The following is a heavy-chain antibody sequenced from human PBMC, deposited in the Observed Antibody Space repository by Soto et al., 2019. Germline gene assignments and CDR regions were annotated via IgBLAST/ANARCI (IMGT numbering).Heavy chain of an antibody. CDR1: GDSVSSNSAA. Sequence: SQTLSLTCAISGDSVSSNSAAWNWIRQSPSRGLEWLGRTYYRSKWYNDYAVSVKSRITINPDTSKNQFSLQLNSVTPEDTAVYYCARDSYCSGGSCYAFDIWGQGTMVTVSS. CDR3: ARDSYCSGGSCYAFDI. CDR2: TYYRSKWYN. D-gene: IGHD2-15*01. J-gene: IGHJ3*02. V-gene: IGHV6-1*01.